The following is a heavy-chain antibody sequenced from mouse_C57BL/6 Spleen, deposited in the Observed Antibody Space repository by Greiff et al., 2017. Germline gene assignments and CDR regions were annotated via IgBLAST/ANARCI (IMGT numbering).Heavy chain of an antibody. CDR2: ISSGGDYI. D-gene: IGHD3-2*02. CDR3: TRGGTAQATAWFAY. CDR1: GFTFSSYA. Sequence: EVQVVESGEGLVKPGGSLKLSCAASGFTFSSYAMSWVRQTPEKRLEWVAYISSGGDYIYYADTVKGRFTISRDNARNTLYLQMSSLKSEDTAMYYCTRGGTAQATAWFAYWGQGTLVTVSA. J-gene: IGHJ3*01. V-gene: IGHV5-9-1*02.